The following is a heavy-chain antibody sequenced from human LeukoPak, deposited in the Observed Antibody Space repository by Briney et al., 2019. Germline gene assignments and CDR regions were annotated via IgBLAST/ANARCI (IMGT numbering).Heavy chain of an antibody. CDR1: GGSISSYY. Sequence: SETLSLTCTVSGGSISSYYWSWIRQPPGKGLEWIGYIYYSGSTNYNPSLKSRVTISVDTSKNQFSLKLSSVTAADTAVYYCARVRYDYVWGSYRSNFDYWGQGTLVTVSS. D-gene: IGHD3-16*02. J-gene: IGHJ4*02. V-gene: IGHV4-59*12. CDR2: IYYSGST. CDR3: ARVRYDYVWGSYRSNFDY.